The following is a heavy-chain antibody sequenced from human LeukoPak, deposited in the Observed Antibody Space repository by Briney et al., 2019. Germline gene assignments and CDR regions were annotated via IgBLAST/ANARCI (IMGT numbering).Heavy chain of an antibody. J-gene: IGHJ4*02. CDR1: GFTFSSYA. CDR2: ISGSGGST. V-gene: IGHV3-23*01. D-gene: IGHD3-22*01. CDR3: AKGYYDSSGWTGDY. Sequence: GGSLRLSCAASGFTFSSYAMSWVRQAPGKGLEWVSAISGSGGSTYYADSVKGRFTISRDNSKNTLCLQMNSLRAEDTAVYYCAKGYYDSSGWTGDYWGQGTLVTVSS.